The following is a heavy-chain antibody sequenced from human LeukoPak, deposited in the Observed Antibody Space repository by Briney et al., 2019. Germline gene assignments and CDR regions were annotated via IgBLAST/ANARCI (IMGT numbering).Heavy chain of an antibody. CDR1: GFSFSSYS. V-gene: IGHV3-48*01. CDR3: ARDNGEAYYYYSYMDV. Sequence: GGSLRLSCAASGFSFSSYSMNWVRQAPGKGLEWISYIRFSSSIIYYADSVKGRFTISRDNAKNSLYLQMNSLRAEDTAVYYCARDNGEAYYYYSYMDVWGKGTTVTVSS. J-gene: IGHJ6*03. D-gene: IGHD2-8*01. CDR2: IRFSSSII.